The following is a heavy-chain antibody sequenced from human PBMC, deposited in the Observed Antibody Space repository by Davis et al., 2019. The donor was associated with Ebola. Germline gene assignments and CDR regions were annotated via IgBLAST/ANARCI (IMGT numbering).Heavy chain of an antibody. CDR1: GFTFDDYA. D-gene: IGHD5-12*01. CDR3: AKGAATIQYYFDY. J-gene: IGHJ4*02. Sequence: GGSLRLSCAASGFTFDDYAMHWVRHAPGKGLEWVSGISWNSGSIGYADSVKGRFTISRDNAKNSLYLQMNSLRAEDTALYYCAKGAATIQYYFDYWGQGTLVTVSS. CDR2: ISWNSGSI. V-gene: IGHV3-9*01.